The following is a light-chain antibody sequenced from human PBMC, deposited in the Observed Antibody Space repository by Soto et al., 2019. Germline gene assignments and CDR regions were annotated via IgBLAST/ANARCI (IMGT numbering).Light chain of an antibody. CDR3: SSYTSSSTVV. CDR2: DVS. Sequence: QSVLTQPASVSGSPGQSITISCTGTSSDVGGYNYVSWYQQHPGKAPKLMIYDVSNRPSGVSNRFSGSKSGNTASLTISGLQAEDEADYYCSSYTSSSTVVFGGATKLPVL. V-gene: IGLV2-14*01. CDR1: SSDVGGYNY. J-gene: IGLJ2*01.